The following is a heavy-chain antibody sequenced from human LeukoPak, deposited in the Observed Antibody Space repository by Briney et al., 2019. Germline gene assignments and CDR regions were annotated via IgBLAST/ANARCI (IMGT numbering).Heavy chain of an antibody. CDR3: ARVNSGSYYLNAFDI. V-gene: IGHV1-69*13. CDR2: IIPIFGTA. J-gene: IGHJ3*02. D-gene: IGHD1-26*01. Sequence: ASVKVSCKASGYTFTSYGISWVRQAPGQGLEWMGGIIPIFGTANYAQKFQGRVTITADESTSTAYMELSSLRSEDTAVYYCARVNSGSYYLNAFDIWGQGTMVTVSS. CDR1: GYTFTSYG.